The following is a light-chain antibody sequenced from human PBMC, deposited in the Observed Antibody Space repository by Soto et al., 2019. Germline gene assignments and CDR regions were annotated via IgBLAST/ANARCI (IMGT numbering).Light chain of an antibody. CDR3: GSYTSSRTLV. Sequence: QSVLTQPASVSGSPGQSITFSCTGTSSDVGGHNYVSWYQQHPGKAPRLMIYEVSKRPSGVSNRFSGSKSGNTASLTISWLQAEDEADYYCGSYTSSRTLVFGTGTKVTVL. V-gene: IGLV2-14*01. J-gene: IGLJ1*01. CDR1: SSDVGGHNY. CDR2: EVS.